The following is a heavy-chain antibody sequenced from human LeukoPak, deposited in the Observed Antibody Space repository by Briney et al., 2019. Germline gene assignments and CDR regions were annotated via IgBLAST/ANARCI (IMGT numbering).Heavy chain of an antibody. J-gene: IGHJ4*02. CDR3: ARVAVLLMVRGVIRVSYYFDY. CDR1: GFTFSSYS. CDR2: ISSSSSYV. V-gene: IGHV3-21*01. Sequence: GGSLRLSCAASGFTFSSYSMNWVRQAPGKGLEWVSSISSSSSYVYYADSVKGRFTISRDNAKNSLYLQMNSLRAEDTAVYYCARVAVLLMVRGVIRVSYYFDYWGQGTLVTVSS. D-gene: IGHD3-10*01.